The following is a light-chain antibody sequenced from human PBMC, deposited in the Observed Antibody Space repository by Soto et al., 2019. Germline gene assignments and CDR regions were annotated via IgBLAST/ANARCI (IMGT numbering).Light chain of an antibody. V-gene: IGKV1-39*01. Sequence: DIQVAQFPSSLSASVGDRVTITCATSQNIATHLNWYRQKPREMPRLLIHAASTLASGVSSRFSGSGSGTEFTLTIARLQDDDFATYYCKRSHTARLTLGGGTRVEV. CDR2: AAS. CDR1: QNIATH. CDR3: KRSHTARLT. J-gene: IGKJ4*01.